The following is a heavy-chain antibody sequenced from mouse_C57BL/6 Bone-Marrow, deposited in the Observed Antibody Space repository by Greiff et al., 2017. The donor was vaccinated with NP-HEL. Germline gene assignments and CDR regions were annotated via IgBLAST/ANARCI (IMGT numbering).Heavy chain of an antibody. J-gene: IGHJ1*03. Sequence: QVQLQQSGAELVRPGASVKLSCKASGYTFTDYYINWVKQRPGQGLEWIARIYPGSGNTYYNEKFKGKATLTAEKSSSTAYMQLSSLTSEDSAVYFCARWGTTVAGYWYFDVWGTGTTVTVSS. D-gene: IGHD1-1*01. CDR3: ARWGTTVAGYWYFDV. V-gene: IGHV1-76*01. CDR1: GYTFTDYY. CDR2: IYPGSGNT.